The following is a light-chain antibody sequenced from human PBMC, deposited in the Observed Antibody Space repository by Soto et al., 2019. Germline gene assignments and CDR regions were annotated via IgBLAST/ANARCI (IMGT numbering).Light chain of an antibody. CDR1: QSVSSSY. Sequence: EIVLTQSPGTLSLSPGERATLSCRASQSVSSSYLAWYQQKPGQAPRLLIYGASSRATGIPDRFSGSESGTDFTLTISRLEPEDFAVYYCQQYGSSPRVTFGGGTKVEMK. CDR3: QQYGSSPRVT. J-gene: IGKJ4*01. V-gene: IGKV3-20*01. CDR2: GAS.